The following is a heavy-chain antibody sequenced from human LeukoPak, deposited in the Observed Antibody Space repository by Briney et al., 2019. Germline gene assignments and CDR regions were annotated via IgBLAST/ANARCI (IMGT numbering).Heavy chain of an antibody. D-gene: IGHD1-14*01. CDR1: GGTFRSYA. J-gene: IGHJ4*02. Sequence: ASVKVSRKGSGGTFRSYAFSWVRQAPGQGLEWMGGIIPIFGTANYAQKFQGRVTITADESTSTAYMELSSLRSEDTAVYYCARENPRAYFDYWGQGTLVTVSS. CDR3: ARENPRAYFDY. CDR2: IIPIFGTA. V-gene: IGHV1-69*13.